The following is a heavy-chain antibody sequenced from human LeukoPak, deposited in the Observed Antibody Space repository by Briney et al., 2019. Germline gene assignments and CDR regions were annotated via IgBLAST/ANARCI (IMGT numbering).Heavy chain of an antibody. CDR1: GYSFTSYW. V-gene: IGHV5-51*01. CDR2: IYPGDSDT. CDR3: ARRYGDYDDAFDI. J-gene: IGHJ3*02. Sequence: GESLKISCKGSGYSFTSYWIGWVRQMAGKGLEWMGTIYPGDSDTRYSPSFQGQVTISADKSISTAYLQWSSLKASDTAMYHCARRYGDYDDAFDIWGQGTMVTVSS. D-gene: IGHD4-17*01.